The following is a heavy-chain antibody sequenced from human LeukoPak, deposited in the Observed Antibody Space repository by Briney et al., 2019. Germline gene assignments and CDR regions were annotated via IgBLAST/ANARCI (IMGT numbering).Heavy chain of an antibody. D-gene: IGHD2-2*01. J-gene: IGHJ4*02. V-gene: IGHV4-59*01. CDR3: AKDGALGYCSSTSCYDVGY. CDR2: IHYSGTA. Sequence: PSETLSLTCTVSDGSITNYDWSWVRQPPGKGPEFIGYIHYSGTANYNPSLRSRVTISIDTSKKHFFLKLKSVTAADTAVYYCAKDGALGYCSSTSCYDVGYWGQGTLVTVSS. CDR1: DGSITNYD.